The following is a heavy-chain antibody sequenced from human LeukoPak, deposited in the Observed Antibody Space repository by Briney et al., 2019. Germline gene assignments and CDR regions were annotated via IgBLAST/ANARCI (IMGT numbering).Heavy chain of an antibody. CDR1: GGTFSSYA. D-gene: IGHD6-13*01. J-gene: IGHJ4*02. V-gene: IGHV1-69*13. CDR3: ARNIAAAGTFDY. Sequence: SVKVSCKASGGTFSSYAISWVRQAPGQGLEWMGGIIPIFGTANYAQKFQGRVTITADESTSTAYMELSSLRPEDTAVYYCARNIAAAGTFDYWGQGTLVTVSS. CDR2: IIPIFGTA.